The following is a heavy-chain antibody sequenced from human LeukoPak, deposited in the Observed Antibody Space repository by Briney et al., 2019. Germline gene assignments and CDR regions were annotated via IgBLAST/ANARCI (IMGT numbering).Heavy chain of an antibody. Sequence: SVKVSCKASGGTFSSYAISWVRQAPGQGLEWMGGIIPIFGTANYAQKFQGRVTITADESTSTAYMELSSLRSEDTAAYYCARAGPGIAAAGQIDYWGQGTLVTVSS. CDR2: IIPIFGTA. CDR1: GGTFSSYA. J-gene: IGHJ4*02. CDR3: ARAGPGIAAAGQIDY. V-gene: IGHV1-69*01. D-gene: IGHD6-13*01.